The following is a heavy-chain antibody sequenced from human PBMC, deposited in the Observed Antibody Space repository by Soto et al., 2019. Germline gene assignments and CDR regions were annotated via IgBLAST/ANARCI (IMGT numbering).Heavy chain of an antibody. Sequence: QVQLVQSGAEVKKPGASVKGSCKASGYTFTSYYMHWVRQAPGQGLEWMGIINPSGGSTSYAKKFRGRVTMTRDTSTSTGYMELSSLRSEDTAVYYCARGAIAVDGQPDNWFDPWGQGTLVTVSS. CDR2: INPSGGST. CDR1: GYTFTSYY. CDR3: ARGAIAVDGQPDNWFDP. V-gene: IGHV1-46*03. D-gene: IGHD6-19*01. J-gene: IGHJ5*02.